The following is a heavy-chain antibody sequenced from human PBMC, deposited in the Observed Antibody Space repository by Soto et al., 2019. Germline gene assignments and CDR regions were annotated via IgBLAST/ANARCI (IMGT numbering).Heavy chain of an antibody. J-gene: IGHJ4*02. D-gene: IGHD3-22*01. V-gene: IGHV3-23*01. CDR3: VKDDGGYPSTAPH. Sequence: EVQLLESGGGLVQPGGSLRLSRAASGITISNYPMSWVRQAPGKGLDWVSGISGSGDRTYYADSAKGRFTISKDISRNSLSLQRDSLGVEDTAVYFCVKDDGGYPSTAPHWGQGTLVTVSS. CDR1: GITISNYP. CDR2: ISGSGDRT.